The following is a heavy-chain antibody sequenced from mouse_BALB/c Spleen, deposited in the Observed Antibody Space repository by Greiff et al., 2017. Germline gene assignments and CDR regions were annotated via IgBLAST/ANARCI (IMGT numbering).Heavy chain of an antibody. CDR1: GFTFSSYT. CDR2: ISSGGSYT. CDR3: TRDSATGRAMDY. Sequence: DVKLVESGGGLVQPGGSLKLSCAASGFTFSSYTMSWVRQTPEKRLEWVATISSGGSYTYYPDSVKGRFTISRDNAKNTLYLQMSSLKSEDTAMYYCTRDSATGRAMDYWGQGTSVTVSS. J-gene: IGHJ4*01. V-gene: IGHV5-6-4*01.